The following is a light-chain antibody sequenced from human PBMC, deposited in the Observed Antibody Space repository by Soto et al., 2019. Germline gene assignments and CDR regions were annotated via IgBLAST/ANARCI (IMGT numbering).Light chain of an antibody. CDR1: QSVNSSY. CDR2: GAS. V-gene: IGKV3-20*01. CDR3: QQYGNSPQT. J-gene: IGKJ1*01. Sequence: EIVLTQSPGTLSLSPGERVTLSCRASQSVNSSYLAWYQHKPGQAHMLLIYGASTRATGIPDRFSGSGSGTDFTLTIARLEPGDFAVYYCQQYGNSPQTFGQGTKVDIK.